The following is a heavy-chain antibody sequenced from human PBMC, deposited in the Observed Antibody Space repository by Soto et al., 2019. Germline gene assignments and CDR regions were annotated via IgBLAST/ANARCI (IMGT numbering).Heavy chain of an antibody. CDR3: ARHKGMATVFDY. Sequence: QVQLVQSGAEVKKPGSSVKVSCKASGGSFSSYTFSWVRQAPGQGLEWMGRIIPTLHIANYAQKFQGRVTITADESTGTDYMELSSLRSDDTAVYYCARHKGMATVFDYWGQGTLVTVSS. J-gene: IGHJ4*02. D-gene: IGHD5-12*01. V-gene: IGHV1-69*02. CDR2: IIPTLHIA. CDR1: GGSFSSYT.